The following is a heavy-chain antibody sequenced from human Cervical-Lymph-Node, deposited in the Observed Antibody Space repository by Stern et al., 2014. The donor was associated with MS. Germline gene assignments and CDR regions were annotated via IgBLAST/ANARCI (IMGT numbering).Heavy chain of an antibody. CDR3: ARDPITMVRGVSY. D-gene: IGHD3-10*01. V-gene: IGHV3-21*01. J-gene: IGHJ4*02. CDR1: GFTFSSFS. CDR2: ISSSSSYI. Sequence: EVQLVESGGGLVKPGGSLRLSCAASGFTFSSFSMNWVRQAPGKGLEWVSSISSSSSYIYYADSVKGRFTISRDNAKNSLYLQMNSLRAEDTAVYYCARDPITMVRGVSYWGQGTLVTVSS.